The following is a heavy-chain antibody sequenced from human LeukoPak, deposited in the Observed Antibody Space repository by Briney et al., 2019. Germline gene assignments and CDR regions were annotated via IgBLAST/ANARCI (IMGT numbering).Heavy chain of an antibody. Sequence: PGGSLRLSCAASGFTFSDYYMSWIRQAPGKGLEWVSYISSSGSTIYYADSVKGRFTISRDNAKNSLYLQMNSLRAEDTAVYYCAKDHISVIVVVTAILDYWGQGTLVTVSS. CDR2: ISSSGSTI. J-gene: IGHJ4*02. CDR3: AKDHISVIVVVTAILDY. D-gene: IGHD2-21*02. V-gene: IGHV3-11*01. CDR1: GFTFSDYY.